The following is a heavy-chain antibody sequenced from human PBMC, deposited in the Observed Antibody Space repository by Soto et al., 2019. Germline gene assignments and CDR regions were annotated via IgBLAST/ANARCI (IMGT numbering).Heavy chain of an antibody. CDR2: ISYDGSNK. D-gene: IGHD2-15*01. CDR3: ASLGSTGPFDY. V-gene: IGHV3-30*03. CDR1: GFTFSSYG. Sequence: PGGSLRLSCAASGFTFSSYGMHWVRQAPGKGLEWVAVISYDGSNKYYADSVKGRFTISRDNSKNTLYLRMNSLRAEDTAVYYCASLGSTGPFDYWGQGTLVTVSS. J-gene: IGHJ4*02.